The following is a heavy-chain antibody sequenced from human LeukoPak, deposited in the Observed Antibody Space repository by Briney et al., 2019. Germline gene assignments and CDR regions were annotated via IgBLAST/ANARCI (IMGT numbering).Heavy chain of an antibody. CDR2: INHSGST. Sequence: SETLSHTCAVYGGSFSGYYWSWIRQPPGKGLEWIGEINHSGSTNYNPSLKSRVTISVDTSKNQFSLKLSSVTAADTAVYYCARVVATIIYWFDPWGQGTLVTVSS. CDR1: GGSFSGYY. CDR3: ARVVATIIYWFDP. V-gene: IGHV4-34*01. J-gene: IGHJ5*02. D-gene: IGHD5-12*01.